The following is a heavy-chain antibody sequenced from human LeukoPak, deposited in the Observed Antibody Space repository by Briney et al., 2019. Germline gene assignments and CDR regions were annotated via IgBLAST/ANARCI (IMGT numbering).Heavy chain of an antibody. CDR3: ASETVTTRGPFAFDY. D-gene: IGHD4-17*01. J-gene: IGHJ4*02. CDR2: ISSSSSYI. CDR1: GFTFSSYN. V-gene: IGHV3-21*01. Sequence: GSPRPFRSTSGFTFSSYNMNWGRQAPGKGVEWVSSISSSSSYIYYADSVKGRFTISRDNAKNSLYLQMNSLRAEDTAVYYCASETVTTRGPFAFDYWGQGTLVTVSS.